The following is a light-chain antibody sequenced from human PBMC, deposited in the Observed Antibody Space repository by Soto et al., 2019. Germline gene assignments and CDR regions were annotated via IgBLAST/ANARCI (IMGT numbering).Light chain of an antibody. CDR3: QQFSSNLFT. CDR1: RSVIDTYNYKNC. Sequence: DIVMTQSPDSLAVSRGERATINCKSSRSVIDTYNYKNCLAWYQQKPGQPPKLLIYWASTRASGVPDRFTGSGSGTDFTLTISSLQAEDVVVYYCQQFSSNLFTFGPGTKVTIK. V-gene: IGKV4-1*01. CDR2: WAS. J-gene: IGKJ3*01.